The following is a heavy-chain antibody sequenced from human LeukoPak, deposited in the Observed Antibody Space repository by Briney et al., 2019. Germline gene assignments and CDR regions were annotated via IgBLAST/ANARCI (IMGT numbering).Heavy chain of an antibody. D-gene: IGHD3-3*01. CDR1: GGTFSNYD. Sequence: SVKVSCKASGGTFSNYDISWVRQAPGQGLEWLGRIFPLVGVANYAQKFQGRVTMTTDMSTSTVYMELSSLRSEDTAVYYCARGVRFLEWLLDFDYWGQGTLVTVSS. CDR3: ARGVRFLEWLLDFDY. J-gene: IGHJ4*02. CDR2: IFPLVGVA. V-gene: IGHV1-69*04.